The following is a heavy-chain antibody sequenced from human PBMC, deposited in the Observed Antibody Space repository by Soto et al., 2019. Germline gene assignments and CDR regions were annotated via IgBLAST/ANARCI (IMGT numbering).Heavy chain of an antibody. CDR2: ISNTGGGT. CDR3: AVGRHKTSGSNTWFDP. Sequence: VGSLRLSCAASGVTFSSYAMNWVRQAPGKGLEWVSTISNTGGGTFYAGSVRGRFTISRDNSNNTLYLQMHRLRADDSAIYFCAVGRHKTSGSNTWFDPWGRGTQVTVSS. CDR1: GVTFSSYA. D-gene: IGHD3-22*01. V-gene: IGHV3-23*01. J-gene: IGHJ5*02.